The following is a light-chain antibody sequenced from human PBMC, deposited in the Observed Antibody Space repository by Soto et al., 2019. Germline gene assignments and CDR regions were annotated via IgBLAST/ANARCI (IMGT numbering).Light chain of an antibody. CDR1: SSNIGSNT. J-gene: IGLJ2*01. V-gene: IGLV1-44*01. Sequence: QAVVTQPPSASGTPGQRVTISCSGSSSNIGSNTVNWYQQLPGTAPKLLINSNNQRPSGVPDRFSGSKSGTSASLAISGRQSEDEADYYCAAWDDSLNGPVFGGGTKLTVL. CDR2: SNN. CDR3: AAWDDSLNGPV.